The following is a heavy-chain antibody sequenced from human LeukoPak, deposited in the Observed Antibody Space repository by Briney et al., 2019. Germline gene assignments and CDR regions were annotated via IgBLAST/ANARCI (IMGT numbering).Heavy chain of an antibody. D-gene: IGHD6-19*01. CDR1: GFTVSSNY. CDR2: IYSGGST. CDR3: ARDGRKVITSGWYYFDC. Sequence: GGSLRLSCAASGFTVSSNYMSWVRQAPGKGLEWVSVIYSGGSTYYADSVKGRFTISRDNSKNTLYLQMNNLRAEDTAVYHCARDGRKVITSGWYYFDCWGQGTLVTVSS. J-gene: IGHJ4*02. V-gene: IGHV3-53*01.